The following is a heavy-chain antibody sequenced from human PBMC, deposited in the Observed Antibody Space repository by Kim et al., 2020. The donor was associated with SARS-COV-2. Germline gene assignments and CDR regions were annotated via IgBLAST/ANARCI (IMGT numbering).Heavy chain of an antibody. Sequence: GGSLRLSCAASGFMFSSNAMNWVRQAPGKGLEWVSGIGGDEQTYYADSVNGRFTISRDNSRNTLYLQMNSLRAEDTAIYYCAKDLWGVSANDYWGQGTLVTVSS. V-gene: IGHV3-23*01. D-gene: IGHD3-10*01. J-gene: IGHJ4*02. CDR3: AKDLWGVSANDY. CDR2: IGGDEQT. CDR1: GFMFSSNA.